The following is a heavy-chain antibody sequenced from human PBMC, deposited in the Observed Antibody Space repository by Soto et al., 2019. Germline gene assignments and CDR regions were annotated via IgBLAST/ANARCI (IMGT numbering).Heavy chain of an antibody. J-gene: IGHJ5*01. V-gene: IGHV4-34*01. CDR2: INHSGRV. CDR3: STRAYDTNGYYRFDP. D-gene: IGHD3-22*01. Sequence: WTWIRQSPGKGLEWIGDINHSGRVNYSPSLKSRVTISLDTSKNQFSLTLSAVTAADTAMYYCSTRAYDTNGYYRFDPWGQGTLVTVSS.